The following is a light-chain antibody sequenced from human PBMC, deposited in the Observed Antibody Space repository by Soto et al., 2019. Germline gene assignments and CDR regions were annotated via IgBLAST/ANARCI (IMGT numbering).Light chain of an antibody. CDR2: DVS. CDR3: CSYADRSVV. J-gene: IGLJ2*01. V-gene: IGLV2-11*01. CDR1: SSDVGRYNY. Sequence: QSALTQPRSVSGSPGQSVTISCTGASSDVGRYNYVSWYQQHPGKAPKLIICDVSQRPSGVPDRFSGSKSGNTASLTISGLQADDEADYYCCSYADRSVVFGGGTQLTVL.